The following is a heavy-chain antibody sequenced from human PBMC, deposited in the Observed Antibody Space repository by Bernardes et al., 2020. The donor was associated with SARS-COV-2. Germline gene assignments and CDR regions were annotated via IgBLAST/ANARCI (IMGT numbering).Heavy chain of an antibody. Sequence: ASVKVSCQVSGYTLTEFPMHWVRQAPEQGLEWMGGFNPEDGETVYAQKFQGRVTMTEDSSLNTAYMELSSLRSEDTAVYYCATGYFAVGPPFDMDVWGQGTAVIVSS. CDR3: ATGYFAVGPPFDMDV. V-gene: IGHV1-24*01. CDR1: GYTLTEFP. D-gene: IGHD3-9*01. J-gene: IGHJ6*02. CDR2: FNPEDGET.